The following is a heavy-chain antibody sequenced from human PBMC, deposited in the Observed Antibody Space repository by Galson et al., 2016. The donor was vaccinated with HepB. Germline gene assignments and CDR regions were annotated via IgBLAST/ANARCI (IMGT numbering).Heavy chain of an antibody. CDR1: GYSFTRYW. CDR3: AVFSDSRTWFGCLF. J-gene: IGHJ4*02. D-gene: IGHD6-13*01. Sequence: QSGAEVTKPGESLKISCKGSGYSFTRYWIGWVRQMPGKGLEWMGIIYPGDSDTRYSPSFQGQVTIPADKSISTAYLQWSSLKASDIAVYYCAVFSDSRTWFGCLFWGQGTLVTVSS. V-gene: IGHV5-51*01. CDR2: IYPGDSDT.